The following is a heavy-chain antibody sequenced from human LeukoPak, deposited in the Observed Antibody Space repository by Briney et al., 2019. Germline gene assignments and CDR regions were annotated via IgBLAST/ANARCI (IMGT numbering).Heavy chain of an antibody. Sequence: GGSLRLSCAASAFTFSRFAMSWVRQAPGKGLEWVSAIRAGSDVTYYADFVKGRFTISRDNSKNTLYLQMNSLRAEDTAVYYCAKDATRVPTHIYFDYWGQGTLVTVSS. CDR1: AFTFSRFA. CDR3: AKDATRVPTHIYFDY. J-gene: IGHJ4*02. D-gene: IGHD5-12*01. V-gene: IGHV3-23*01. CDR2: IRAGSDVT.